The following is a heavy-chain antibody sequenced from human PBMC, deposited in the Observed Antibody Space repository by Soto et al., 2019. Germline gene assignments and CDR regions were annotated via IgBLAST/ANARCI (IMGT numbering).Heavy chain of an antibody. J-gene: IGHJ3*02. CDR2: IYWDDEK. CDR3: AHRHSLIAGDAFYI. Sequence: QITLKESGPTLVKPTQTLTLTCTFSGFSLSTSGVGVDWIRQPPGKALASLALIYWDDEKRYSPSLKSSLTITQHNSQNQVVLTLTNMDPVDTATYYCAHRHSLIAGDAFYIWGRGTMVTVSS. CDR1: GFSLSTSGVG. V-gene: IGHV2-5*02. D-gene: IGHD6-13*01.